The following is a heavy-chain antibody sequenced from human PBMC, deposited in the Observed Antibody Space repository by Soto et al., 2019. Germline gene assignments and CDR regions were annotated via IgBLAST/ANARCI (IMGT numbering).Heavy chain of an antibody. CDR1: GGSFSGYY. CDR3: ARGIFGNYFDY. J-gene: IGHJ4*02. D-gene: IGHD3-10*01. CDR2: INHSGST. V-gene: IGHV4-34*01. Sequence: SETMSLTCAVYGGSFSGYYWSWIRQPPGKGLEWIGEINHSGSTNYNPSLKSRVTISVDTSKNQFSLKLSSVTAADTAVYYCARGIFGNYFDYWGQGTLVTVSS.